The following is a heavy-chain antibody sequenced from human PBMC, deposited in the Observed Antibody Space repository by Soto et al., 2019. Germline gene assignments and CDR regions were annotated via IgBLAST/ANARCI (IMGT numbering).Heavy chain of an antibody. Sequence: QVQLQESGPGLVKPSETLSITCTVSGGSISNYYWSWVRQPPGKGLEWIGYIYDSGSTNYNPSLKSRVTISVDTSKNQFSLSLTSVTAAATAVFYCASAPRYWGQRPLVTVSS. CDR1: GGSISNYY. CDR2: IYDSGST. CDR3: ASAPRY. J-gene: IGHJ1*01. V-gene: IGHV4-59*01.